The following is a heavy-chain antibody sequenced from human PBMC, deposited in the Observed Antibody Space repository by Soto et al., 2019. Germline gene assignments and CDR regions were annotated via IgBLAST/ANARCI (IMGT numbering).Heavy chain of an antibody. CDR1: GFTFNAYA. CDR2: ISGSGGHS. D-gene: IGHD6-13*01. CDR3: AKFCRRLAVSGSAYDS. Sequence: GGSLRLSCAASGFTFNAYALAWVRQAPGKGLEWVSSISGSGGHSSYADSVKGRFTISRDSVKNMLSLDMSDLRAEDTAVYYCAKFCRRLAVSGSAYDSWGQGDLVTVSS. V-gene: IGHV3-23*01. J-gene: IGHJ4*02.